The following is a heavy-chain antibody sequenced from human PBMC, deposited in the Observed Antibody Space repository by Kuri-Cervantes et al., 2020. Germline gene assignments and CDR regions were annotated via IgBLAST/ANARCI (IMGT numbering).Heavy chain of an antibody. J-gene: IGHJ4*02. CDR1: GGTFSSYA. CDR3: ARAGPGNTMVRGVITRPRYFDY. D-gene: IGHD3-10*01. V-gene: IGHV1-69*13. CDR2: IIPIFGTA. Sequence: SVKVSCKASGGTFSSYAISWVRQAPGQGLEWMGGIIPIFGTANYAQKFQGRVTITADESTSTAYMELSSLRSEDTAVYYCARAGPGNTMVRGVITRPRYFDYWGQGTLVTVSS.